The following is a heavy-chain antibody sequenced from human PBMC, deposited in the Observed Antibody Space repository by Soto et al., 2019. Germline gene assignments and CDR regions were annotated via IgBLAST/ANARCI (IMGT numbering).Heavy chain of an antibody. J-gene: IGHJ4*02. CDR1: GYSFTTYW. CDR3: ARQIYDSDTGPNFQYYFDS. V-gene: IGHV5-51*01. CDR2: IYPGDSDT. D-gene: IGHD3-22*01. Sequence: REALRVSWKGSGYSFTTYWISWVGQSAGKGRKWMAIIYPGDSDTRVSPSFRGQVTISVDKSIRTAYLQWSSLKASDTAMYYCARQIYDSDTGPNFQYYFDSWGQGTPVTVSS.